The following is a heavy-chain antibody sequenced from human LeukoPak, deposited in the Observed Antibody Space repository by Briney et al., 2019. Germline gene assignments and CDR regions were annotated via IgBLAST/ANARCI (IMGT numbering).Heavy chain of an antibody. CDR3: ARAGYSSGWYPHYFDY. CDR2: IYPGDSDT. Sequence: GESLKISCKGSGYSFTSYWIGWVRQMPGKGLEWMGIIYPGDSDTRYSPSFQGQVTISADKSISTAYLQWSSLKASDTAMYYCARAGYSSGWYPHYFDYWGQGTLVTVS. J-gene: IGHJ4*02. D-gene: IGHD6-19*01. CDR1: GYSFTSYW. V-gene: IGHV5-51*01.